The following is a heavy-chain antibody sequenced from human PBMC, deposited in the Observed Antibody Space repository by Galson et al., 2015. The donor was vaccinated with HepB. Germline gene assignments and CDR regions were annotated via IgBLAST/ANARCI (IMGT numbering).Heavy chain of an antibody. CDR3: ARGLKYSFDPLGPDY. Sequence: SLRLSCAVSGFTFSTYAMHWVRQAPGKGLEWVAVISFDGTKTYYADSVKGRFTISRDNSKNALYVQVNSLRTEDTAVYYCARGLKYSFDPLGPDYWGQGTLVTVSS. CDR1: GFTFSTYA. J-gene: IGHJ4*02. V-gene: IGHV3-30*04. D-gene: IGHD3-22*01. CDR2: ISFDGTKT.